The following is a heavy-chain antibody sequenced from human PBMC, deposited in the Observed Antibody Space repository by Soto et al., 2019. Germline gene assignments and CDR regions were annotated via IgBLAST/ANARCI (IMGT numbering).Heavy chain of an antibody. CDR2: IDWDDDK. CDR3: ARTRSTVTTYYFDY. V-gene: IGHV2-70*04. D-gene: IGHD4-17*01. CDR1: GFSLSTSGMR. J-gene: IGHJ4*02. Sequence: SCPTLVNPTQTLTLTCTFSGFSLSTSGMRVSWIRQPPGKALEWLARIDWDDDKFYSTSLKTRLTISKDTSKNQVVLTMTNMDPVDTATYYCARTRSTVTTYYFDYWGQGTLVTVSS.